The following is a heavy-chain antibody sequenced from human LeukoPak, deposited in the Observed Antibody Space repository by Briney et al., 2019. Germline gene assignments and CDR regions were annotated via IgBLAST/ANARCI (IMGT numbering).Heavy chain of an antibody. Sequence: PSETLSLTCTVSGGSISRYYWSWIRKPPGKGLEWIGYISYSGSTNYNPSLKSRVTISVDTSQNHFSLKLSSVTAADTAIYYCARHLYESRGQTSFDYWGQGTLVTVSS. D-gene: IGHD3-22*01. J-gene: IGHJ4*02. V-gene: IGHV4-59*08. CDR3: ARHLYESRGQTSFDY. CDR2: ISYSGST. CDR1: GGSISRYY.